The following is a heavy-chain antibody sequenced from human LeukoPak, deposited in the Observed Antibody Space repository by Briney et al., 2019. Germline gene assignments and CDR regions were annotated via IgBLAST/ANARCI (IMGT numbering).Heavy chain of an antibody. CDR3: ARDHQYLPELYFDY. Sequence: SVKVSCKASGGTFSSYAISWVRQAPGQGLEWMGRIIPILGIANYAQKFQGRVTITADKSTSTAYMELNSLRAEDTAVYYCARDHQYLPELYFDYWGQGTLVTVSS. D-gene: IGHD1-14*01. CDR2: IIPILGIA. V-gene: IGHV1-69*04. CDR1: GGTFSSYA. J-gene: IGHJ4*02.